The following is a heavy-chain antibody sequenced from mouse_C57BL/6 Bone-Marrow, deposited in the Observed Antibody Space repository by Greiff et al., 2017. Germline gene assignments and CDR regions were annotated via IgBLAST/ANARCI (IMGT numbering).Heavy chain of an antibody. CDR1: GYSITSGYY. D-gene: IGHD2-2*01. V-gene: IGHV3-6*01. CDR3: ARDGYAFAY. Sequence: DVKLVESGPGLVKPSQSLSLTCSVTGYSITSGYYWNWIRQFPGNKLEWMGYISYDGSNNYNPSLKNRISITRDTSKNQFFLKLNSVTTEDTATYYCARDGYAFAYWGQGTLVTVSA. J-gene: IGHJ3*01. CDR2: ISYDGSN.